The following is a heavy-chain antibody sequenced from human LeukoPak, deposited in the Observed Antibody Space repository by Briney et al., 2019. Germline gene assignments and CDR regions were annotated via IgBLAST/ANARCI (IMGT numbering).Heavy chain of an antibody. J-gene: IGHJ4*02. CDR1: GFTFSRYA. Sequence: GGSLRLSCAASGFTFSRYAMTWVRQAPGKGLEWVSTISGRGGDTYYADSVKGRFTISRDNSKNTLYLQMNSLRAEDTAVYYCAKGGYYLNYWGQGTLVTASS. D-gene: IGHD3-22*01. CDR3: AKGGYYLNY. V-gene: IGHV3-23*01. CDR2: ISGRGGDT.